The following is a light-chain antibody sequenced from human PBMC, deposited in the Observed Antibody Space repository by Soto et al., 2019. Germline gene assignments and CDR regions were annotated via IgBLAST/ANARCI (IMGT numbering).Light chain of an antibody. CDR1: QSVSSK. CDR3: QQYNNWPPWT. J-gene: IGKJ1*01. Sequence: EIVMTQFPATLSVSPGERATLSCRASQSVSSKLAWYQQKPGQAPRLLIYGASTRATGIPARFSGSGSGTEFTLTISSLQSEDLAVYYCQQYNNWPPWTFGQGTKVEIK. CDR2: GAS. V-gene: IGKV3-15*01.